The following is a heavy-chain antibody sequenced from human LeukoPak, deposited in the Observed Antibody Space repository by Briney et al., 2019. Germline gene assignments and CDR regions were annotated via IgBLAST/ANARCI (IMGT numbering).Heavy chain of an antibody. CDR2: ISSSSSYI. CDR1: GFTFSSYS. V-gene: IGHV3-21*01. Sequence: GGSLRLSCAASGFTFSSYSMNWVRQAPGKGLEWVSSISSSSSYIYYADSVKGRFTISRDNAKNSLYLQMNSLRAEDTAVYYCASRGYSCYYNWLDPWGQGTLVTVSS. CDR3: ASRGYSCYYNWLDP. D-gene: IGHD5-12*01. J-gene: IGHJ5*02.